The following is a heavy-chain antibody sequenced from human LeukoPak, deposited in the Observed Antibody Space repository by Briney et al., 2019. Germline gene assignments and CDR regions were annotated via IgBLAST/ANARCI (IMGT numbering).Heavy chain of an antibody. J-gene: IGHJ4*02. Sequence: GRSLRLSCAASGFTFDDYAMHWVRQAPGKGLEWVSGISWNSGSIGYADSVKGRFTISRDNAENSLYLQMNSLRAEDMALYYCAKDKSTNPYYFDYWGQGTLVTVSS. CDR2: ISWNSGSI. CDR3: AKDKSTNPYYFDY. V-gene: IGHV3-9*03. CDR1: GFTFDDYA. D-gene: IGHD2-2*01.